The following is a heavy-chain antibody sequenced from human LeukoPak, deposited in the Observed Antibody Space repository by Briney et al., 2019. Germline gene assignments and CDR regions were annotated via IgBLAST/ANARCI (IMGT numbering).Heavy chain of an antibody. J-gene: IGHJ4*02. CDR3: AKDSDHYGSGCRFDY. CDR1: GFTFSSYG. V-gene: IGHV3-30*18. CDR2: ISYDGSNK. D-gene: IGHD3-10*01. Sequence: GGSLRLSCAASGFTFSSYGMHWVRQAPGKGLEWVAVISYDGSNKYYADSVKGRFTISRDNSKNTLYLQMNSLRAEGTAVYYCAKDSDHYGSGCRFDYWGQGTLVTVSS.